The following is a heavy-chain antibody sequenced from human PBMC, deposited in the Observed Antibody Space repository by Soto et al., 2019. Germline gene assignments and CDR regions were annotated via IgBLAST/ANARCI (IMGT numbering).Heavy chain of an antibody. CDR2: INHSGST. D-gene: IGHD3-10*01. CDR1: GGSFSGYY. Sequence: QVQLQQWGAGLLKPSETLSLTCAVYGGSFSGYYWSWIRQPPGKGLEWIGEINHSGSTNYNPSLKSRVTISVDTSKNQFSLKLSSVTAADTAVYYCARRTYYYGSGNYYYYYMDVWGKGTTVTVSS. J-gene: IGHJ6*03. V-gene: IGHV4-34*01. CDR3: ARRTYYYGSGNYYYYYMDV.